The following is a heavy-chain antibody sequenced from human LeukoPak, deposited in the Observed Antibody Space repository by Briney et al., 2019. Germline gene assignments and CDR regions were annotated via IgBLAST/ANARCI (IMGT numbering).Heavy chain of an antibody. CDR3: ARGYSGYDYYFDY. V-gene: IGHV4-4*02. CDR1: GGSTTSSNW. D-gene: IGHD5-12*01. Sequence: SGTLSLTCDVSGGSTTSSNWWSWVRQPPGKGLEWIGEIYHNGDTNYNPSLKSRVTISVDKSKNQFSLKVRSVTAADTAQYYCARGYSGYDYYFDYWGQGTLVTVSS. CDR2: IYHNGDT. J-gene: IGHJ4*02.